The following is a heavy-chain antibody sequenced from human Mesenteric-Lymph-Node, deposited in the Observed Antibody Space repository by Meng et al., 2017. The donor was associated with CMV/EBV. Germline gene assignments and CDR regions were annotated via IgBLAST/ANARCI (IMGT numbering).Heavy chain of an antibody. CDR1: GSSFTSSD. Sequence: SCTASGSSFTSSDTSWVRPATGQGLEWMGWMNPNSGNTGSAQKFQGRVTMTRDISISTAYMELSSLRSEASAVYYCARVSGPIDYWGQGTLVTVSS. CDR2: MNPNSGNT. V-gene: IGHV1-8*01. CDR3: ARVSGPIDY. J-gene: IGHJ4*02. D-gene: IGHD5/OR15-5a*01.